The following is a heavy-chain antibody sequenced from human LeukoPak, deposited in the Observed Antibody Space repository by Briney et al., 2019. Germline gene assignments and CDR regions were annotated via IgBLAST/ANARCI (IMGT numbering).Heavy chain of an antibody. Sequence: PSETLSLTCTVSGGSISSYYWSWIRQPAGKGLEWIGRIYTSGSTNYNPSLKSRVTMSVDTSKNQFSLKLSSVTAADTAVYYCARASCYYDSSGYKGGYFDYWGQGTLVTVSS. V-gene: IGHV4-4*07. J-gene: IGHJ4*02. CDR2: IYTSGST. CDR1: GGSISSYY. D-gene: IGHD3-22*01. CDR3: ARASCYYDSSGYKGGYFDY.